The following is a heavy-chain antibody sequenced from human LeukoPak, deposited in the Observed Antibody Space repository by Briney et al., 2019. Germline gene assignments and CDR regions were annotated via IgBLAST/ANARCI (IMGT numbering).Heavy chain of an antibody. Sequence: GGSLRLSCAASGFTFSSYTMNWVRQAPGKGLEWVSSISSSSSYINYADSVKGRFTISRDNAKNSLYLQMNSLRAEDTAVYFCTKDTYGPHDDWGQGTLVTVSS. D-gene: IGHD3-10*01. CDR3: TKDTYGPHDD. V-gene: IGHV3-21*01. J-gene: IGHJ4*02. CDR1: GFTFSSYT. CDR2: ISSSSSYI.